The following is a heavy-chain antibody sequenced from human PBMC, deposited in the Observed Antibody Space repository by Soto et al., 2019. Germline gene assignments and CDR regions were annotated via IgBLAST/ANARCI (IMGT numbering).Heavy chain of an antibody. CDR3: AKGYSSSGYQAAFDI. CDR1: GFTFSSYA. CDR2: ISSNGGST. V-gene: IGHV3-64*01. Sequence: EVQLVESGGGLVQPGGSLRLSCAASGFTFSSYAMHWVRQAPGKGLEYVSAISSNGGSTYYANSVKGRFTISRDNSKNTMYLQMGSLRDEDMAVYYCAKGYSSSGYQAAFDIWGQGPMVTVSS. J-gene: IGHJ3*02. D-gene: IGHD6-13*01.